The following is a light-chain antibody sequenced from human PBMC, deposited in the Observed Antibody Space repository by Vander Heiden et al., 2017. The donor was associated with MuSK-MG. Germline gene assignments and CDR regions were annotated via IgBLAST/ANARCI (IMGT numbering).Light chain of an antibody. CDR2: AAS. CDR3: RQDYNYPRT. CDR1: QDIIND. V-gene: IGKV1-6*01. J-gene: IGKJ1*01. Sequence: AIQMTQSPSSLSASIGDRVTITCRASQDIINDLGWYQQRPGKAPQLLIYAASTLQSGVSSRFSGSGSGTDFTLTISSLQPEDSATYYCRQDYNYPRTFGQGTRVEIK.